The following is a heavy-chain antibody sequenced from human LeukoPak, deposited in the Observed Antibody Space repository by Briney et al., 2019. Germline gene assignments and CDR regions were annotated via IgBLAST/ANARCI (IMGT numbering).Heavy chain of an antibody. CDR3: ARERKHYYDSSGYGYYFDY. CDR2: IYTSGST. Sequence: SETLSLTCTVSGGSISSYYWSWVRQPAGKGLEWIGRIYTSGSTNYNPSLKSRVTMSVDTSKNQFSPKLSSVTAADTAVYYCARERKHYYDSSGYGYYFDYWGQGTLVTVSS. V-gene: IGHV4-4*07. CDR1: GGSISSYY. J-gene: IGHJ4*02. D-gene: IGHD3-22*01.